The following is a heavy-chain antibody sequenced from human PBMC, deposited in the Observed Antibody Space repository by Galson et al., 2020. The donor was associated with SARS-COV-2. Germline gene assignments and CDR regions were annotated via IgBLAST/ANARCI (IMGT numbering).Heavy chain of an antibody. CDR3: ARGAQYDFWSGYYTTDQDHGMDV. V-gene: IGHV3-13*01. CDR1: GFTFNNYD. D-gene: IGHD3-3*01. J-gene: IGHJ6*02. CDR2: IGVAGDT. Sequence: GESLKISCAASGFTFNNYDMHWVRQATGKGLEWVSTIGVAGDTFYPGSVKGRFTISRESAKNSLYLQMNSLSAGDTAVYYCARGAQYDFWSGYYTTDQDHGMDVWGQGTTVTVSS.